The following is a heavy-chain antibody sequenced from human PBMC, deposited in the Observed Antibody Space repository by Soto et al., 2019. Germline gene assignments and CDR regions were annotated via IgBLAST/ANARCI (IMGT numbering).Heavy chain of an antibody. CDR3: ARADRTLVTSYSLDV. CDR1: GGPFSGYY. V-gene: IGHV4-34*01. J-gene: IGHJ6*02. Sequence: SETLSLTCSVYGGPFSGYYWTWIRQPPGKGLEWIGEINHSGTINFNPSLKSRLTISLDTSKKHFSLKLSSVTDADTAAYYCARADRTLVTSYSLDVWGQGTTVTVSS. CDR2: INHSGTI. D-gene: IGHD2-21*02.